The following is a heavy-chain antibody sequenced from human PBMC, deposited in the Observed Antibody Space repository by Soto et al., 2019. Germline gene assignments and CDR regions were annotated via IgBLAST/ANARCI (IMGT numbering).Heavy chain of an antibody. CDR2: ISGSGGST. V-gene: IGHV3-23*01. J-gene: IGHJ6*02. CDR3: AKDQANLPWGYGMDV. D-gene: IGHD1-1*01. Sequence: EVQLLESGGGLVQPGGSLRLSCAASGFTFSSYAMSWVRQAPGKRLEWVSAISGSGGSTYYADSVKGRFTISRDNSKNTLYLQMNSLRAEDTAVYYCAKDQANLPWGYGMDVWGQGTTVTVSS. CDR1: GFTFSSYA.